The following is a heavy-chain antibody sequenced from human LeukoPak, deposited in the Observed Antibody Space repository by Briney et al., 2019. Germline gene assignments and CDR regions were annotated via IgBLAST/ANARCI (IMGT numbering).Heavy chain of an antibody. CDR2: IIPIFHTP. CDR3: ARDPPDP. J-gene: IGHJ5*02. Sequence: ASVKVSCKASGGTFNNYGISWVRQAPGQGLEWMGGIIPIFHTPNNAQKFQGRVTITADESTRTAYMELSSLRSEDTAVYYCARDPPDPWGQGTLVTVSS. CDR1: GGTFNNYG. V-gene: IGHV1-69*13.